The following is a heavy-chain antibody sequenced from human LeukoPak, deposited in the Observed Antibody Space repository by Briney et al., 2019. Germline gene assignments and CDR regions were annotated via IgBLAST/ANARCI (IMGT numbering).Heavy chain of an antibody. CDR2: ISSSSSTI. J-gene: IGHJ4*02. Sequence: GGSLRLSCAASGFTFSSYGMNWVRQAPGKGLEWASYISSSSSTIYYADSVKGRFNISRDNAKNSLYLQMNSLRDEDTAVYYCARRDGYKSHFDYWGQGTLVTVSS. CDR1: GFTFSSYG. CDR3: ARRDGYKSHFDY. D-gene: IGHD5-24*01. V-gene: IGHV3-48*02.